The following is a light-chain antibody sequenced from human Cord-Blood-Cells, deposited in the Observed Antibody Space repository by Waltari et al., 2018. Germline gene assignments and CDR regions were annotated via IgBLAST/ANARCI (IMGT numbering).Light chain of an antibody. CDR2: AAS. CDR3: QQGYSTPHT. V-gene: IGKV1-39*01. J-gene: IGKJ2*01. Sequence: DIQMTQSPSSLSASVGDRVTITCRASQSISSYLNWYQQKPGKAPKLLIYAASSLQSGVPSRFSGSGSATDFTLTISSLQPEDFATYYCQQGYSTPHTFGQGTKLEIK. CDR1: QSISSY.